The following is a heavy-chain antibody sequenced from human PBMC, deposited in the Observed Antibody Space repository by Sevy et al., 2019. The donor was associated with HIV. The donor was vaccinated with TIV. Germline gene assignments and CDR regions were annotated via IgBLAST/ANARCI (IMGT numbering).Heavy chain of an antibody. D-gene: IGHD1-1*01. Sequence: GGSRRLSCAASGFDFHRYWMTWVRQAPGKGLEWVANIKYDGSAKYYVDSVKGRFTISRDNGENSLFLQMTSLRGEDTAVYYCASAGVLPTGWEDASAIWGRGAMVTVSS. V-gene: IGHV3-7*01. CDR2: IKYDGSAK. J-gene: IGHJ3*02. CDR3: ASAGVLPTGWEDASAI. CDR1: GFDFHRYW.